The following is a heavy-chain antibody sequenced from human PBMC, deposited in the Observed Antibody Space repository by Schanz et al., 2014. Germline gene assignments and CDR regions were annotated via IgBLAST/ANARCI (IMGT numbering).Heavy chain of an antibody. Sequence: QVQLVQSGAEVKKPGASVKVSCKASGYTFTSYGISWVRQAPGQGLEWMGWISAYNGNTKYPQKLQGRVTMTTDTSTSTAYMELRSLRSDDTAVYYCAMSAGRDFWSGYYTRFDYWGQGTLVTVSS. J-gene: IGHJ4*02. CDR3: AMSAGRDFWSGYYTRFDY. CDR1: GYTFTSYG. V-gene: IGHV1-18*01. CDR2: ISAYNGNT. D-gene: IGHD3-3*01.